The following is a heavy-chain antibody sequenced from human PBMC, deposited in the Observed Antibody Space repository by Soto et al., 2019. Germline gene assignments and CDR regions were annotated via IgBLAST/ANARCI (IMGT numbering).Heavy chain of an antibody. D-gene: IGHD4-17*01. J-gene: IGHJ5*02. CDR3: AREFTVTSWFDP. V-gene: IGHV4-30-2*01. Sequence: QLQLQESGSGLVKPSQTLSLTCAVSGGSISSGGYSWSWIRQPPGKGLEWIGYIYHSGSTYYNPSLKSRVTISVARSKNQVSPTLSSVTAAARPAYYCAREFTVTSWFDPWGQATLVTVSS. CDR1: GGSISSGGYS. CDR2: IYHSGST.